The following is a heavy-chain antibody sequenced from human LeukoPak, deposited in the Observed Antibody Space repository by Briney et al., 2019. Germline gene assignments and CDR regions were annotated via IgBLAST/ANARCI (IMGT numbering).Heavy chain of an antibody. D-gene: IGHD3-10*01. CDR1: GFTFSSYS. V-gene: IGHV3-23*01. CDR3: AKSITMVRGVIIPPYFDY. CDR2: ISGSGGST. Sequence: PGGSLRLSCAASGFTFSSYSMNWVRQAPGKGLEWVSAISGSGGSTYYADSVKGRFTISRDNSKNTLYLQMNSLRAEDTAVYYCAKSITMVRGVIIPPYFDYWGQGTLVTVSS. J-gene: IGHJ4*02.